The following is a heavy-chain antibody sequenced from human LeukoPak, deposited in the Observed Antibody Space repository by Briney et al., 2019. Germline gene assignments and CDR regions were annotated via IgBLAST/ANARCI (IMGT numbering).Heavy chain of an antibody. CDR2: ITYDGNHQ. Sequence: GGSLRLSCAASGFTFSSYEMNWVRQAPGKGLEWVAVITYDGNHQYYAHTVKGRFSISRDNSNHTVHLQMDSLRAEDTASYYCARSHYGGSYDMFDFWGQGTLVIVSS. J-gene: IGHJ4*02. V-gene: IGHV3-30*04. CDR1: GFTFSSYE. CDR3: ARSHYGGSYDMFDF. D-gene: IGHD4/OR15-4a*01.